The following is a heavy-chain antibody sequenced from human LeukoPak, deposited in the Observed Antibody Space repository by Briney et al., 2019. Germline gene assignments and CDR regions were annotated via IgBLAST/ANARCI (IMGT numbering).Heavy chain of an antibody. D-gene: IGHD2-2*01. CDR2: IYTSGST. J-gene: IGHJ3*02. CDR1: GGSISSYY. V-gene: IGHV4-4*07. Sequence: SETLSLTCTVSGGSISSYYWSWIRQPAGKGLEWIGRIYTSGSTNYNPSLKSRVTMSVDTSKNQFSLKLSSVTAADTAVYYCASDPVPAARDAFDIWRQGPIATASS. CDR3: ASDPVPAARDAFDI.